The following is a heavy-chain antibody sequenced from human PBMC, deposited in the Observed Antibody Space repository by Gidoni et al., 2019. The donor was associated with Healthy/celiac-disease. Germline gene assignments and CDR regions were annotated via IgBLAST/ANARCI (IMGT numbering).Heavy chain of an antibody. D-gene: IGHD6-19*01. CDR1: GFTFSSYG. CDR3: AKAEPGSGWYDLYYYYGMDV. CDR2: ISYDGSNK. V-gene: IGHV3-30*18. Sequence: QVQLVESGGGVVQPGRSLRLSCAASGFTFSSYGLHWVRQAPGKGLEWVAVISYDGSNKYYADSVKGRFTISRDNSKNTLYLQMNSLRAEDTAVYYCAKAEPGSGWYDLYYYYGMDVWGQGTTVTVSS. J-gene: IGHJ6*02.